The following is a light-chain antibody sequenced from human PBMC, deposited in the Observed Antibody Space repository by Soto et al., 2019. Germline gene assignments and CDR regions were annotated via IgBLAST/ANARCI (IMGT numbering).Light chain of an antibody. CDR3: MQALQTPS. J-gene: IGKJ2*01. Sequence: DVVMTQSPLSLPVTPGEPASISCRSSQSLLHRNGKNYLDWYLQKPGQSPQLLIYLGSNRASGVPDRSSGSESGTDFTLKISRVEAEDVGVYYCMQALQTPSFGQGTKLEIK. CDR2: LGS. V-gene: IGKV2-28*01. CDR1: QSLLHRNGKNY.